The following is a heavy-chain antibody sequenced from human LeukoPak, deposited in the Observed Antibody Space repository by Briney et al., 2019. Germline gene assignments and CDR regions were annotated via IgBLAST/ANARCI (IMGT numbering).Heavy chain of an antibody. V-gene: IGHV1-18*01. D-gene: IGHD6-19*01. CDR1: GYTFTHHG. J-gene: IGHJ2*01. CDR2: ISAYNGDT. Sequence: ASVKVSCVASGYTFTHHGITWVRQAPGQGLEWMGWISAYNGDTKYAQNFKGRVTMTTDSSTSTAYMELRSLISDDTAVYFCARDPSNTSGWFQYFDLWGRGTLVTVSS. CDR3: ARDPSNTSGWFQYFDL.